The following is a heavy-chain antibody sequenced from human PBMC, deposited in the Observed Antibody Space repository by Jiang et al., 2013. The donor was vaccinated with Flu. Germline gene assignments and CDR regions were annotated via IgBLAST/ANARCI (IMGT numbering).Heavy chain of an antibody. CDR1: GYTFTSHA. J-gene: IGHJ4*02. CDR3: ARGPPLDTRVDYFDY. V-gene: IGHV1-3*04. Sequence: SGAEVKKPGASVKVSCKASGYTFTSHAIHWVRQAPGQRLEWMGWFNTGNGNTKYSRKFQGRVTITTDTSASTAYMELSSLRSEDTAVYYCARGPPLDTRVDYFDYWGQGTLVTVSA. D-gene: IGHD5-18*01. CDR2: FNTGNGNT.